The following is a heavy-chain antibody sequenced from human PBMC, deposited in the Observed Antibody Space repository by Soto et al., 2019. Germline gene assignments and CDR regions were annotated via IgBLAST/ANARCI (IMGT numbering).Heavy chain of an antibody. Sequence: GGSLGLSCAAPGFTFSAYFMSWIFNVTGKGLEWVSDISSSSSYTNYADSVKGRFTISRDNAKNSLYLQMNSLRAEDTAVYYCASTLVAPAYWGQGTLVTVSS. CDR2: ISSSSSYT. CDR3: ASTLVAPAY. V-gene: IGHV3-11*06. CDR1: GFTFSAYF. D-gene: IGHD5-12*01. J-gene: IGHJ4*02.